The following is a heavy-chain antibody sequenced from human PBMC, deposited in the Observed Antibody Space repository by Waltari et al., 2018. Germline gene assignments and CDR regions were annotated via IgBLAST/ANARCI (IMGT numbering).Heavy chain of an antibody. Sequence: QVQLVQSGAEVKKPGASVKVSCKASGYIFTGHYLNWVRQAPGQGLEWMGRINPNSGGTKYAQKFQDRVTMTRDTSINTAYMEVSRLKSDDTAVYYCARDREWSDYSGCLDFWGPGALVTVSS. CDR3: ARDREWSDYSGCLDF. V-gene: IGHV1-2*06. CDR1: GYIFTGHY. J-gene: IGHJ4*02. CDR2: INPNSGGT. D-gene: IGHD6-19*01.